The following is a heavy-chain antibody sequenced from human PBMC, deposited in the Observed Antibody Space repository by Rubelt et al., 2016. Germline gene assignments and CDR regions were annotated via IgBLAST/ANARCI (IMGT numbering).Heavy chain of an antibody. CDR2: ISWDGSTT. J-gene: IGHJ1*01. CDR3: AKEWTSGAVAGTFQH. D-gene: IGHD6-19*01. Sequence: EVQLVESGGVVVQPGGSLRLSCAASGFPFDDYSMHWVRQAPGKGLEWGSLISWDGSTTYYADSVEGRLTSSKNKNSLYLQMNSLTAEDTALYYCAKEWTSGAVAGTFQHWARAPWSPSPQ. CDR1: GFPFDDYS. V-gene: IGHV3-43*01.